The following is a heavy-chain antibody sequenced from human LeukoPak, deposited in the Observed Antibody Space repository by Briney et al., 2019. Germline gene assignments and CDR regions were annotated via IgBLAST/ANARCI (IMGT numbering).Heavy chain of an antibody. V-gene: IGHV1-2*04. Sequence: ASVKVSCKASGYTFTGYYMHWVRQAPGQGLEWMGWISPNRGGTNYAQKFQGWVTMTRDTSISTAYMELSRLRSDDTAVYYCARSPYCSSTSCYYWFDPWGQRALATVSS. D-gene: IGHD2-2*01. CDR3: ARSPYCSSTSCYYWFDP. J-gene: IGHJ5*02. CDR2: ISPNRGGT. CDR1: GYTFTGYY.